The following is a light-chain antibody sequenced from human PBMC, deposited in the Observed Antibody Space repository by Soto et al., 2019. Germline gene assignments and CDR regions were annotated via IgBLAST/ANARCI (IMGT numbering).Light chain of an antibody. J-gene: IGKJ1*01. CDR2: DAS. V-gene: IGKV3-11*01. CDR1: QSVSTY. CDR3: QQRTKWPPT. Sequence: EIVLTQSPATLALSPGERATLSCRASQSVSTYLAWYQQKPGQAPRLLLYDASSRATGIPARFSGSGSGTDFTLAISSLEPEDFAVYYCQQRTKWPPTFGQGTKVEIK.